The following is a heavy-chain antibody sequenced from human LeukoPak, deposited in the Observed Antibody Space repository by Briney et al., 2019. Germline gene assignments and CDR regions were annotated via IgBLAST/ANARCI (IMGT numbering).Heavy chain of an antibody. CDR2: ISYDGSNK. D-gene: IGHD6-6*01. Sequence: GGSLRLSCAASGLTFSSYAMHWVRQAPGKGLEWVAVISYDGSNKYYADSAKGRFTISRDNSKNTLYLQMDSLRAEDTAVYYCVSSSSGYWGQGTLVTVSS. CDR1: GLTFSSYA. V-gene: IGHV3-30*04. CDR3: VSSSSGY. J-gene: IGHJ4*02.